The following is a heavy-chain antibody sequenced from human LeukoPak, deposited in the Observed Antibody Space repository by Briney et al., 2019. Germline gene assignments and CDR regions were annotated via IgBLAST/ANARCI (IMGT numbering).Heavy chain of an antibody. CDR3: ASGNQRGPLTFDY. Sequence: GESLKISCKGSGYSFTSYWIGLVRQMPGKGLEWMGIIYPVDSDTSYRPSFQGQATISADKSISTPYLQCSSLSAPRAAVYYCASGNQRGPLTFDYWGQGTLVTVSS. CDR1: GYSFTSYW. J-gene: IGHJ4*02. V-gene: IGHV5-51*01. CDR2: IYPVDSDT. D-gene: IGHD1-14*01.